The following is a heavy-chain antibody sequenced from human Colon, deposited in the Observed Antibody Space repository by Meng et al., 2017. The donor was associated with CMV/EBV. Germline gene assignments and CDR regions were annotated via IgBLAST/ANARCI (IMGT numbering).Heavy chain of an antibody. Sequence: SLILACVASGFPFGRTYVSWVRQAPGKRLEWVSVIYNDDTTYYADSVKGRSTISRDNSKNTLNLQMNGLRAEDTAVYYCALHDWFNPWGQGTLVTVSS. CDR2: IYNDDTT. CDR1: GFPFGRTY. CDR3: ALHDWFNP. J-gene: IGHJ5*02. V-gene: IGHV3-53*01.